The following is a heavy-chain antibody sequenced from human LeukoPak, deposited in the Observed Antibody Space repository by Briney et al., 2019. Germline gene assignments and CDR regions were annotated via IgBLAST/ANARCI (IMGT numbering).Heavy chain of an antibody. CDR3: ARSGDCSSTSCYYY. CDR2: INHSGST. Sequence: SETLSLTCAVYGGSFSGYYWSWIRQPPGKGLEWIGEINHSGSTNYNPSLKSRVTISVDTSKNQVSLKLSSVTAADTAVYYCARSGDCSSTSCYYYWGQGTLVTVSS. V-gene: IGHV4-34*01. CDR1: GGSFSGYY. D-gene: IGHD2-2*01. J-gene: IGHJ4*02.